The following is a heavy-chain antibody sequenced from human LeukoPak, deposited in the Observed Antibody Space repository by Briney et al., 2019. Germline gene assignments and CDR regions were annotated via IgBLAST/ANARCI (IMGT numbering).Heavy chain of an antibody. D-gene: IGHD5-24*01. CDR3: ARGRDGYNLIDY. J-gene: IGHJ4*02. CDR2: ISSSSSYI. V-gene: IGHV3-21*01. CDR1: GFTFSSYS. Sequence: GGSLRLSCAASGFTFSSYSMNWVRQAPGKGLEWVSSISSSSSYIYYADSVKGRFTISRDNGKNSLYLQMNSLRAEDTAVYYCARGRDGYNLIDYWGQGTLVTVSS.